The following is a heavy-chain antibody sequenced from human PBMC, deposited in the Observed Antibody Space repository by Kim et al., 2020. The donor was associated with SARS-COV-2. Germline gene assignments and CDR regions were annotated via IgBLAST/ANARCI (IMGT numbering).Heavy chain of an antibody. D-gene: IGHD2-2*01. CDR2: INPSGGST. CDR1: GYTFTSYY. Sequence: ASVKVSCKASGYTFTSYYMHWVRQAPGQGLEWMGIINPSGGSTSYAQKFQGRVTMTRDTSTSTVYMELSSLRSEDTAVYYCARDRDQLVKYYYYGMDVWGQGTTVTVSS. CDR3: ARDRDQLVKYYYYGMDV. J-gene: IGHJ6*02. V-gene: IGHV1-46*01.